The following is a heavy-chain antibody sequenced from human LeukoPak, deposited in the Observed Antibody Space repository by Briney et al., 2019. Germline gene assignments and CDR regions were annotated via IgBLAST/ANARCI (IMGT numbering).Heavy chain of an antibody. CDR1: GYTFTGYY. Sequence: ASVKVSCKASGYTFTGYYMHWVRQAPGQGLGWMGWINPNSGGTNYAQKFQGRVTMTRDTSISTAYMGLSRLRSDDTAVYYCAGEEIQLWTRSGIDYWGQGTLVTVSS. CDR3: AGEEIQLWTRSGIDY. D-gene: IGHD5-18*01. CDR2: INPNSGGT. J-gene: IGHJ4*02. V-gene: IGHV1-2*02.